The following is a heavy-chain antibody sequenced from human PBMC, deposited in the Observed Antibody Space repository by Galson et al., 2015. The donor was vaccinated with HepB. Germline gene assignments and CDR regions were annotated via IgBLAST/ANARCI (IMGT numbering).Heavy chain of an antibody. Sequence: CAISGDSVSSHSAVWNWIRQSPSRGLEWLGRTCYRSKWYKDYALFVKSRITINADTSRNQISLQLNSITPEDTAVYYCAYGVDVWGQGTTVTVSS. CDR2: TCYRSKWYK. V-gene: IGHV6-1*01. CDR3: AYGVDV. CDR1: GDSVSSHSAV. J-gene: IGHJ6*02.